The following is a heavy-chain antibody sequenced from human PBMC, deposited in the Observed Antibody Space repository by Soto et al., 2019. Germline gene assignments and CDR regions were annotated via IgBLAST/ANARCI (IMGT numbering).Heavy chain of an antibody. Sequence: GGSLRLSCAASGFTFSNAWMNWVRQAPGKGLEWVGRIKSKTDGGTTDYAAPVKGKFTISRDDSKNRLYLQMNSLKTEDTAVYYCTTDSPLSTFDSLTTLYYYYGMDVWGQGTTVTVSS. CDR3: TTDSPLSTFDSLTTLYYYYGMDV. CDR1: GFTFSNAW. CDR2: IKSKTDGGTT. D-gene: IGHD3-9*01. V-gene: IGHV3-15*07. J-gene: IGHJ6*02.